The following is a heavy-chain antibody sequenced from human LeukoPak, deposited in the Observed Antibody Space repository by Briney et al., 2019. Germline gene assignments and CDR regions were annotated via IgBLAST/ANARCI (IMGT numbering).Heavy chain of an antibody. CDR1: GFTFDDYA. Sequence: GGSLRLSCVAFGFTFDDYAMSWVRQAPGKGLEWVSGINWNSRSIAYADSVKGRFTISRDNAKDTLHLEMNSLRPEDMALYYCAKDMSGGAGGYYNSFDIWGQGTMVTVSS. V-gene: IGHV3-9*03. J-gene: IGHJ3*02. D-gene: IGHD2-15*01. CDR2: INWNSRSI. CDR3: AKDMSGGAGGYYNSFDI.